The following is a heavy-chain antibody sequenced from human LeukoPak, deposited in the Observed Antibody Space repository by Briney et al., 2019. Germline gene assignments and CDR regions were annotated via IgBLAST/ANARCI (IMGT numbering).Heavy chain of an antibody. Sequence: ASVKVSCKASGYTFTSYAMHWVRQAPGQRLEWMGWISAYNGNTNYAQKLQGRVTMTTDTSTSTAYMELRSLRSDDTAVYYCARGWYGVPAASFDYWGQGTLVTVSS. V-gene: IGHV1-18*01. CDR2: ISAYNGNT. J-gene: IGHJ4*02. CDR1: GYTFTSYA. D-gene: IGHD2-2*01. CDR3: ARGWYGVPAASFDY.